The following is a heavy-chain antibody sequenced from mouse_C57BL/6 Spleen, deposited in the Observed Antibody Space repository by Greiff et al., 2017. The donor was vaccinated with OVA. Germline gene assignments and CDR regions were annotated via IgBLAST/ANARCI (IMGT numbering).Heavy chain of an antibody. CDR1: GYSITSGYY. V-gene: IGHV3-6*01. J-gene: IGHJ3*01. D-gene: IGHD2-4*01. Sequence: ESGPGLVKPSQSLSLTCSVTGYSITSGYYWNWIRQFPGNKLEWMGYISYDGSNNYNPSLKNRISITRDTSKNQFFLKLNSVTTEDTATYYCARALYDYDGWFAYWGQGTLVTVSA. CDR3: ARALYDYDGWFAY. CDR2: ISYDGSN.